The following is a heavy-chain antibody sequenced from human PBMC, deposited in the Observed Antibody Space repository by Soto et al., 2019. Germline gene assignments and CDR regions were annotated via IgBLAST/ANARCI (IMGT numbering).Heavy chain of an antibody. D-gene: IGHD3-22*01. J-gene: IGHJ1*01. CDR2: ISGSGGST. V-gene: IGHV3-23*01. CDR1: GFTFSSYA. CDR3: AKFDDSSGYYGLYFQH. Sequence: EVQLLESGGGLVQPGGSLRLSCAASGFTFSSYAMSWVRQAPGKGLEWVSAISGSGGSTYYADSVKGRFTISRDNSKNTLYLQMNSLRAEDTAVYYCAKFDDSSGYYGLYFQHWGQGNLVTVSS.